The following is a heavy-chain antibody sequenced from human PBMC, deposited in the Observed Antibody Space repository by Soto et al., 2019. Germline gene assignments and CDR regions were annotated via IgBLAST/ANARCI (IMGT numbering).Heavy chain of an antibody. CDR1: GGSISSGGYY. CDR2: IYYSGST. Sequence: QVQLQESGPGLVKPSQTLSLTCTVSGGSISSGGYYWSWIRQHPGKGLEWIGHIYYSGSTCYNPALKGRVTRSVDASKSQFALKLGSVTAADTAVYYCAGAKVDYGGNRYAFDRCGQGTMVTVSS. V-gene: IGHV4-31*03. D-gene: IGHD4-17*01. J-gene: IGHJ3*01. CDR3: AGAKVDYGGNRYAFDR.